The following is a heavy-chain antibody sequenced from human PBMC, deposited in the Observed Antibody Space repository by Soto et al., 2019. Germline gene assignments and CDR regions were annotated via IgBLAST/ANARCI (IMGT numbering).Heavy chain of an antibody. CDR3: ARRGYDFWSGLDV. D-gene: IGHD3-3*01. V-gene: IGHV5-10-1*01. CDR1: GYNFTSYW. J-gene: IGHJ6*02. CDR2: IDPTYSFT. Sequence: GASLRISWKGSGYNFTSYWIIWVRQIPGKGLEWMGNIDPTYSFTNYSPSLQGHVTISTDKSMSTAYLQWGNLKASDTAMYYCARRGYDFWSGLDVWGQGTTVTVSS.